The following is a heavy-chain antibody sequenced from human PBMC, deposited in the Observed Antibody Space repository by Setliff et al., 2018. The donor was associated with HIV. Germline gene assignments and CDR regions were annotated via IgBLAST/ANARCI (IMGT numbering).Heavy chain of an antibody. Sequence: HPGGSLRLSCAASGFTFSTYPMNWVRQAPGKGLEWVSYITGSSDIIHYADSVKGRFTISRDNSKSSLFLQMDSLRAEDTAFYYCAALGYSSTWNYWGQGTLVTVSS. CDR2: ITGSSDII. D-gene: IGHD6-13*01. J-gene: IGHJ4*02. CDR1: GFTFSTYP. CDR3: AALGYSSTWNY. V-gene: IGHV3-48*04.